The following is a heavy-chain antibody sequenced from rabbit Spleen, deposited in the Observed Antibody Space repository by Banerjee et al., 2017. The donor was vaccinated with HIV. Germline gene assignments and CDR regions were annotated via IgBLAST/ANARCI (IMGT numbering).Heavy chain of an antibody. Sequence: QEQLVESGGGLVQPEGSLTLTCTASGFSFSSSYWICWVRQAPGKGLEWIGCIYTGNSGSTYYASWVNGRFSISKTSSTTVDLKMTSLTAADTATYFCARDVNNGWGRVRLDLWGQGTLVTVS. J-gene: IGHJ3*01. D-gene: IGHD4-1*01. CDR1: GFSFSSSYW. CDR3: ARDVNNGWGRVRLDL. V-gene: IGHV1S45*01. CDR2: IYTGNSGST.